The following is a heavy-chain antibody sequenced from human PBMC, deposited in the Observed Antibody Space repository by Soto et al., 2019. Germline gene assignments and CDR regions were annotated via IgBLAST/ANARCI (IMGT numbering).Heavy chain of an antibody. J-gene: IGHJ3*02. V-gene: IGHV3-11*06. Sequence: GSLRLYCAASGFTFSDYCMSWIRQAPGKGLEWVSYISGSSSYTNYADSVKGRFTISRDNAKNSLYLQMNSLRAEDTAVYYCARDSLPGYYYDSSGYYVRDAFDIWGQGTMVTVSS. D-gene: IGHD3-22*01. CDR1: GFTFSDYC. CDR2: ISGSSSYT. CDR3: ARDSLPGYYYDSSGYYVRDAFDI.